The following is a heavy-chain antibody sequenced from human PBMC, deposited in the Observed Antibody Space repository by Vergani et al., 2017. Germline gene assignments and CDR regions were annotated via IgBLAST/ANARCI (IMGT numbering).Heavy chain of an antibody. V-gene: IGHV4-34*01. CDR2: INHSGST. J-gene: IGHJ4*02. CDR3: ASRFLTGYYKNDY. Sequence: QVQLQQWGPGLLKPSETLSLTCAVYGGSFSGYYWSWIRQPPGKGLEGIGEINHSGSTNSNSSLKSRVTISVDTSRNQFSLKLSSVTAADTAMYYCASRFLTGYYKNDYWGRGTLFTVSS. D-gene: IGHD3-9*01. CDR1: GGSFSGYY.